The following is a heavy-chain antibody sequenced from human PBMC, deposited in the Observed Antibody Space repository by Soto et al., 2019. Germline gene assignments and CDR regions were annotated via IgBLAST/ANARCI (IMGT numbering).Heavy chain of an antibody. CDR2: INGDGTGT. V-gene: IGHV3-74*01. D-gene: IGHD3-10*01. J-gene: IGHJ4*02. CDR3: GRGASGSYRLDY. Sequence: EVQLVESGGGLVQPGGSPRLSCAASGFTFSNYWMHWVRQAPGKGLVWVSRINGDGTGTNYADSVKGQFTISRDNAKNTLYLQMNSLRAEDTAVYYCGRGASGSYRLDYWGQGTLVTVSS. CDR1: GFTFSNYW.